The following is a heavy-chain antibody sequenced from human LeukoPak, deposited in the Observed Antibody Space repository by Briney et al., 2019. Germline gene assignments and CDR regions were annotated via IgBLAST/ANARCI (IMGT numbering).Heavy chain of an antibody. V-gene: IGHV1-18*04. CDR2: ISAYNGNT. CDR3: ARDFRFGELSDYYYYGMDV. J-gene: IGHJ6*04. Sequence: ASVKVSCKASGYTFTSYGTSWVRQAPGQGLEWMGWISAYNGNTNYAQKLQGRVTMTTDTSTSTAYMELRSLRSDDTAVYYCARDFRFGELSDYYYYGMDVWGKGTTVTVSS. CDR1: GYTFTSYG. D-gene: IGHD3-10*01.